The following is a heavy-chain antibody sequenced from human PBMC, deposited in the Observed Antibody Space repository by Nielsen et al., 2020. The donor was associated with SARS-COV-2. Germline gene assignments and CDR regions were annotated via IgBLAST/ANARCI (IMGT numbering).Heavy chain of an antibody. V-gene: IGHV3-30-3*01. CDR3: ARGIVVVPAAPGY. D-gene: IGHD2-2*01. CDR1: GFTFSSYA. J-gene: IGHJ4*02. Sequence: GGSLRLSCAASGFTFSSYAMHWVRQAPGKGLEWVAVISYDGSNKYYADSVKGRFTISRDNSKNTLYLQMNSLRAEDTAVYYCARGIVVVPAAPGYWGQGTLVTVSS. CDR2: ISYDGSNK.